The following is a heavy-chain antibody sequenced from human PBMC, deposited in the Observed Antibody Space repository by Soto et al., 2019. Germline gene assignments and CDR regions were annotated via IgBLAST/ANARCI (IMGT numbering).Heavy chain of an antibody. CDR3: ARGGGGDYDAFDI. CDR2: IYYSGST. V-gene: IGHV4-59*01. J-gene: IGHJ3*02. CDR1: GGSISSYY. D-gene: IGHD4-17*01. Sequence: QVQLQESGPGLVKPSETLSLTCTVSGGSISSYYWSWIRQPPGKGLEWIGYIYYSGSTNYNPSLKSRDTISVETSRNQFSRKPRSVTAAETAVYYRARGGGGDYDAFDIWGQGTMVTVSS.